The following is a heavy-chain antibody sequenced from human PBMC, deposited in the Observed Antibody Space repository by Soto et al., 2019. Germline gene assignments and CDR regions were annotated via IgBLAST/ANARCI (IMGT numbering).Heavy chain of an antibody. CDR2: INAGNGNT. D-gene: IGHD5-12*01. V-gene: IGHV1-3*01. CDR3: ARASRAMVATLPSVY. J-gene: IGHJ4*02. Sequence: GASVKVSCKASGYTFTSYAMHWVRQAPGQRLEWMGWINAGNGNTKYSQKFQGRVTITRDTSASTAYMELSSLRSEDTAVYYCARASRAMVATLPSVYWGQGTLVSVSS. CDR1: GYTFTSYA.